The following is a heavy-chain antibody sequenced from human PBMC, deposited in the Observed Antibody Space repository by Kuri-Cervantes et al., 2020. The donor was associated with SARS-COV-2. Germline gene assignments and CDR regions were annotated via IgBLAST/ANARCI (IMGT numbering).Heavy chain of an antibody. CDR1: GFTFSTFS. Sequence: GESLKISCPASGFTFSTFSMHWVRQAPGKGLEWVSLIYSGGSTYYADSVKGRFTISRDNSKNTLYLQMNSLRAEDTAVYYCASDPVDTAKDSDYYYGMDVWGQGTTVTVSS. V-gene: IGHV3-66*01. J-gene: IGHJ6*02. CDR2: IYSGGST. CDR3: ASDPVDTAKDSDYYYGMDV. D-gene: IGHD5-18*01.